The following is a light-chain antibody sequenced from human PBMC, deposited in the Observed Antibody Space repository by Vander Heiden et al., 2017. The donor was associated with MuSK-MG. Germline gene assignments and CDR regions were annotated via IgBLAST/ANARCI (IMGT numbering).Light chain of an antibody. CDR1: GSAVGAYNF. Sequence: QSALSQPASVSGSPGQSITISCTGTGSAVGAYNFVSWYQHHPGKAPNLLIYDITQRPSVVSSRFSATKSGTTAALTISGLQAEDEAYYYCSSYTTSRTVVFGGGTKVTVL. J-gene: IGLJ2*01. CDR2: DIT. V-gene: IGLV2-14*03. CDR3: SSYTTSRTVV.